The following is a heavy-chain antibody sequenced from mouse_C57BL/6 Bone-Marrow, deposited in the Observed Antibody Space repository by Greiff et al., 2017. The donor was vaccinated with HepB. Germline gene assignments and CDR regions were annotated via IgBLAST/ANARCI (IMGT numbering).Heavy chain of an antibody. Sequence: VKLVESGPGLVQPSQSLSITCTVSGFSLTSYGVHWVRQSPGKGLEWLGVIWRGGSTDYNAAFMSRLSITKDNSKSQVFFKMNSLQAVDTAIYYCAKTLYDGYYVFYWGQGTTLTVSS. V-gene: IGHV2-5*01. CDR3: AKTLYDGYYVFY. J-gene: IGHJ2*01. CDR1: GFSLTSYG. D-gene: IGHD2-3*01. CDR2: IWRGGST.